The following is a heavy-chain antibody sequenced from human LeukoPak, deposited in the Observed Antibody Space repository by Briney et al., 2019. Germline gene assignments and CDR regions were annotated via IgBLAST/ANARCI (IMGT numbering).Heavy chain of an antibody. CDR1: GDSISRSY. Sequence: SETLSLTCSVSGDSISRSYWSWIRQAPGKGLEWIGYISYSGRTKYHPSLKSRVTISLDTSNNQISLKLSSVTAADTAVYYCAREQDVLNISGFDIWGQGTMVTVSS. D-gene: IGHD3-10*01. V-gene: IGHV4-59*01. CDR3: AREQDVLNISGFDI. J-gene: IGHJ3*02. CDR2: ISYSGRT.